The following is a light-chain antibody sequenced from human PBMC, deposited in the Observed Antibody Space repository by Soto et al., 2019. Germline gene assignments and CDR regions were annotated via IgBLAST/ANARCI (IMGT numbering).Light chain of an antibody. CDR1: SSNIGAGYE. V-gene: IGLV1-40*01. CDR2: GNI. J-gene: IGLJ7*01. CDR3: QSSDTTLSGVV. Sequence: QSVLTQPPSVSGAPGQRVTISCTGSSSNIGAGYEVHWYQQLPGKAPKLLIYGNIYRPSGVPDRFSGSKSGTSVSLAITGLLAGDEADYHCQSSDTTLSGVVFGGGTQLTVL.